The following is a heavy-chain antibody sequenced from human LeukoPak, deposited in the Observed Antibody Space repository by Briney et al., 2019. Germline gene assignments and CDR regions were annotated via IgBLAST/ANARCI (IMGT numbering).Heavy chain of an antibody. V-gene: IGHV3-48*03. CDR2: ISSSGSTI. CDR3: ARDSGYDYVDY. J-gene: IGHJ4*02. CDR1: GFTFSSYE. Sequence: PGGSLRLSCAASGFTFSSYEMNWVRQAPGKGLEWVSYISSSGSTIYYADSVKGRFTISRDNAKNSLHLQMNSLRAEDTAVYYCARDSGYDYVDYWGQGTLVTVSS. D-gene: IGHD5-12*01.